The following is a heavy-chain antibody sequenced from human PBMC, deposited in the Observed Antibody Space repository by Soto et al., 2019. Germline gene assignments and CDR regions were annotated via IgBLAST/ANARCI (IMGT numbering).Heavy chain of an antibody. Sequence: QVQLVQSGAEVREPGASVKVSCRASGYTFSNYYIHWVRQAPGQGLEWMGIINPSGDSTSYAQKFQDRVTLTRDASSSIGTMELSSLRSEDTAVYFCARGGGLAGYMDVWGTGTTVTVAS. CDR2: INPSGDST. J-gene: IGHJ6*03. CDR1: GYTFSNYY. CDR3: ARGGGLAGYMDV. D-gene: IGHD3-16*01. V-gene: IGHV1-46*03.